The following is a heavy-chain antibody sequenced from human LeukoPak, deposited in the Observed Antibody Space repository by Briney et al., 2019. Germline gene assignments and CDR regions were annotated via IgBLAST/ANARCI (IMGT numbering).Heavy chain of an antibody. V-gene: IGHV4-4*02. CDR1: GDSISSSNW. CDR2: IYHTGNT. CDR3: ARVGDYGDYVNWFDP. D-gene: IGHD4-17*01. J-gene: IGHJ5*02. Sequence: SGTLSLTCAVSGDSISSSNWWSWVRQPPGKGLEWIGEIYHTGNTNYSPSLKSRVAISMDKSKNQFSLKLTSVTAADTAVYYCARVGDYGDYVNWFDPWGPGTLVTVSS.